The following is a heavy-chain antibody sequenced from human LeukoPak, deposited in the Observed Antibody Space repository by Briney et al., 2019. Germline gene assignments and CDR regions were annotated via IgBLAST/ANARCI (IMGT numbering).Heavy chain of an antibody. D-gene: IGHD1-26*01. CDR1: GYTFTSYG. J-gene: IGHJ5*02. V-gene: IGHV1-18*01. CDR2: ISAYNGKR. CDR3: ARGFGIVGATEYWFDP. Sequence: ASVKVSCKASGYTFTSYGISWVRQAPGQGLKWMGWISAYNGKRNYAQKFQGRVTMTTDTSTSTAYMELRSLRSDDTAVYYCARGFGIVGATEYWFDPWGQGTLVTVSS.